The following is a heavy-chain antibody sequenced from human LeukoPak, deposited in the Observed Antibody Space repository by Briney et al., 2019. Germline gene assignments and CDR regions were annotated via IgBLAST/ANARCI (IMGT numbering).Heavy chain of an antibody. J-gene: IGHJ6*02. CDR1: GFTFSSYA. Sequence: GGSLRLSCEASGFTFSSYAIHWVRPAPVKGLEWAAVISYDGNNQFYADAVKGRFTISRENSKNTLYLEMNSLRPEDTAVYFCARGGYYDFSTGYYQTQYYRGMDVWGQGTTVTISS. D-gene: IGHD3-3*01. V-gene: IGHV3-30*04. CDR3: ARGGYYDFSTGYYQTQYYRGMDV. CDR2: ISYDGNNQ.